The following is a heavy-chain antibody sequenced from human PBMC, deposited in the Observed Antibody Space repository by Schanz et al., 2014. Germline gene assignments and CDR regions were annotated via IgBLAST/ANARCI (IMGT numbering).Heavy chain of an antibody. Sequence: QVQLVQSGAEVKKPGASVKVSCKASGYTLTNFDINWVRQAPGQGLEWMGWIRAYNANTNFAQKLQGRVTMTTDTSTSTAYMELRSLRSDDTAVYYCARNIIATARAYDIWGQGTMVTVSS. J-gene: IGHJ3*02. V-gene: IGHV1-18*01. CDR3: ARNIIATARAYDI. D-gene: IGHD6-13*01. CDR2: IRAYNANT. CDR1: GYTLTNFD.